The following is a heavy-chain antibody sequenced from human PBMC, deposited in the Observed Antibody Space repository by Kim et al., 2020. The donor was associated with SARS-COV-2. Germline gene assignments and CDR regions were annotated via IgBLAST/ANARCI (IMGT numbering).Heavy chain of an antibody. CDR2: MNPNSGNT. V-gene: IGHV1-8*01. CDR1: GYTFTSYD. Sequence: ASVKVSCKASGYTFTSYDINWVRQATGQGLEWIGWMNPNSGNTGYAQKFQGRVTMTRNTSISTAYMELSSLRSEDTAVYYCARRGRPRITIFGVVVYGMDVWGQGTTVTVSS. CDR3: ARRGRPRITIFGVVVYGMDV. J-gene: IGHJ6*02. D-gene: IGHD3-3*01.